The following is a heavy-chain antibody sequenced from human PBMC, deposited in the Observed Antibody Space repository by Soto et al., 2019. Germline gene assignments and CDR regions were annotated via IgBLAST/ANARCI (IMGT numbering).Heavy chain of an antibody. CDR2: ISSSSSYT. Sequence: GGSLRLSCAASGFTFSDYYMSWIRQAPGKGLEWVSYISSSSSYTNYADSVKGRFTISRDNAKNSLYLQMNSLRAEDTAVYYCARDWRAMGITGTFRFDPWGQGTLVTVSS. CDR3: ARDWRAMGITGTFRFDP. CDR1: GFTFSDYY. J-gene: IGHJ5*02. D-gene: IGHD1-20*01. V-gene: IGHV3-11*06.